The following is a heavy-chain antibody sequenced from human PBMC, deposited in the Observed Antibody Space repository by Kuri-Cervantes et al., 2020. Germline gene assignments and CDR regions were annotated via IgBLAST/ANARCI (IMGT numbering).Heavy chain of an antibody. Sequence: LVKVSCKASGGTFSSYAISWVRQAPGQGLEWMGGIIPIFGTANYAQKFQERVTISRDMSTSTAYMELSSLRSDDTAVYYCAAATVSRPEYFQHLGQGSLVTVSS. J-gene: IGHJ1*01. CDR2: IIPIFGTA. CDR3: AAATVSRPEYFQH. V-gene: IGHV1-69*05. D-gene: IGHD4-17*01. CDR1: GGTFSSYA.